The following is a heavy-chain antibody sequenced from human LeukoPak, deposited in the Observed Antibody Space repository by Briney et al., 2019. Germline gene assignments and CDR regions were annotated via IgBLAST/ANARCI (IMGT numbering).Heavy chain of an antibody. CDR2: INHSGSS. Sequence: SETLSLTCGVYGGSLSGYYWTWIRQPPGKGLEWIGEINHSGSSDYNPSLKSRVTISVDTSKNQFSLQLNSVTPEDTAVYYCARGGLVRGTINSLIAFDIWGQGIMVTVSS. CDR3: ARGGLVRGTINSLIAFDI. J-gene: IGHJ3*02. V-gene: IGHV4-34*01. D-gene: IGHD3-10*02. CDR1: GGSLSGYY.